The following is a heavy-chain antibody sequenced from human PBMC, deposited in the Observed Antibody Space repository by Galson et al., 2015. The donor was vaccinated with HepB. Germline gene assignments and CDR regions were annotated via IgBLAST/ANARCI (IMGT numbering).Heavy chain of an antibody. D-gene: IGHD3-10*01. V-gene: IGHV5-51*01. CDR3: ARQDVVRGVVGGGTHEYYYYGVDV. CDR1: GYSFTKYW. CDR2: IYPGDSNT. Sequence: QSGAEVKKPGESLKISCEGSGYSFTKYWIGWVRQMPGKGLEWMGIIYPGDSNTRYSPSFQGQVTISADESISTAYLQWTSLKASDTAIYYCARQDVVRGVVGGGTHEYYYYGVDVWGQGTTVTVSS. J-gene: IGHJ6*02.